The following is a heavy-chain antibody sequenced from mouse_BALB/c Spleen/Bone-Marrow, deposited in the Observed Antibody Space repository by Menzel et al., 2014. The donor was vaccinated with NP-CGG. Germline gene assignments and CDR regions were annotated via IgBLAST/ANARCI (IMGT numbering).Heavy chain of an antibody. CDR2: INPSNGGT. Sequence: QVQLQQPGAELVKPGASVKLSCKASGYTFTSYYMYWVKQRPGQSLEWVGGINPSNGGTNFNEKFKSKATLTVDKSSSTAYMQLSSLTSEDSAVYYCTRGDDYDEEFAYWGQGTLVTVSA. CDR1: GYTFTSYY. J-gene: IGHJ3*01. V-gene: IGHV1S81*02. CDR3: TRGDDYDEEFAY. D-gene: IGHD2-4*01.